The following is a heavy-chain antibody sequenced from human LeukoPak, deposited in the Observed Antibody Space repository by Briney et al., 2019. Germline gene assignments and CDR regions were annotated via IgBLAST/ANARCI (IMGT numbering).Heavy chain of an antibody. J-gene: IGHJ4*02. D-gene: IGHD2-2*01. V-gene: IGHV4-34*01. CDR3: ARANIHCSSTSCYQGDDY. Sequence: SETLSLTCAVYGGSFSGYYWSWIRQPPGKGPEWIGEINHSGSTNYNPSLKSRVTISVDTSKNQFSLKLSSVTAADTAVYYCARANIHCSSTSCYQGDDYWGQGTLVTVSS. CDR2: INHSGST. CDR1: GGSFSGYY.